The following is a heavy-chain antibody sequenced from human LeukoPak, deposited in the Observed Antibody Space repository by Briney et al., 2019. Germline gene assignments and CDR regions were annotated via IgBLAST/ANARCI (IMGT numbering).Heavy chain of an antibody. V-gene: IGHV3-21*01. CDR2: IGPAPNDT. J-gene: IGHJ4*02. CDR3: ARDYVTMAPDY. CDR1: GFTLNTYG. Sequence: GGSLTPSCLASGFTLNTYGMNWVRQAAGKGLGWLSYIGPAPNDTYFDGSVRGRFVISRGAAKSSLYLQMSGLRAEDTGVYYCARDYVTMAPDYGGLGTLVTVSS. D-gene: IGHD3-3*01.